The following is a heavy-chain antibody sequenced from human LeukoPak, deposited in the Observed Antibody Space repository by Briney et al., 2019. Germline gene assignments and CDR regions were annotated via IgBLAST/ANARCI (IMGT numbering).Heavy chain of an antibody. CDR3: ARALTYSSSWYVGIVDY. J-gene: IGHJ4*02. D-gene: IGHD6-13*01. Sequence: KPSETLSLTCAVYGGSFSGYYWSWIRQPPGKGLEWIGEINHSGSTNYNPSLKSRVTISVDTSKNQFSLKLSSVTAADTAVYYCARALTYSSSWYVGIVDYWGQGTLVTVSS. CDR2: INHSGST. CDR1: GGSFSGYY. V-gene: IGHV4-34*01.